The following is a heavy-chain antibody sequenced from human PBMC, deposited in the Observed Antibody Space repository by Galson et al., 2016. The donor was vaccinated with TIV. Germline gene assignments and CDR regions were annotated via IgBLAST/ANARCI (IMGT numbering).Heavy chain of an antibody. Sequence: VKVSCKASGGTFNIYAISWVRQAPGQGLEWMGGILPIFGAATYAQKFQGRVTITADDSTNTAYMELSSLKSDDTAMYYCARPSSSCRGCSYYYYMDVWGKGTTVTVSS. V-gene: IGHV1-69*13. J-gene: IGHJ6*03. CDR1: GGTFNIYA. CDR3: ARPSSSCRGCSYYYYMDV. CDR2: ILPIFGAA. D-gene: IGHD6-19*01.